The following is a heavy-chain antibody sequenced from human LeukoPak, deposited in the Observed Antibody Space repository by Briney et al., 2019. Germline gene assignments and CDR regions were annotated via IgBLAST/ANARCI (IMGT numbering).Heavy chain of an antibody. CDR3: AKDRNDDILTGYNWLDP. D-gene: IGHD3-9*01. CDR1: GGSINSFY. J-gene: IGHJ5*02. Sequence: SETLSLTCTVSGGSINSFYWSWIRQPPGKGLEWIGYIFYSGSTNYNPSLMSRVTISVDTSKNQFSLKLTSVTAADTAVYYCAKDRNDDILTGYNWLDPWGQGTLVTVSS. CDR2: IFYSGST. V-gene: IGHV4-59*12.